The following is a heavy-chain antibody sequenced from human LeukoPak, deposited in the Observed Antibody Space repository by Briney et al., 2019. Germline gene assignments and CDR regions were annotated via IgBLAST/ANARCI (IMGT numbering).Heavy chain of an antibody. D-gene: IGHD2-15*01. CDR1: GGSFSGCY. CDR2: INHSGST. V-gene: IGHV4-34*01. Sequence: SETLSLTCAVYGGSFSGCYWSWIRQPPGKGLEWIGEINHSGSTNYNPSLKSRVTISVDTSKNQFSLKLSSVTAADTAVYYCARAIGYCSGGSCSLDYWGQGTLVTVSS. CDR3: ARAIGYCSGGSCSLDY. J-gene: IGHJ4*02.